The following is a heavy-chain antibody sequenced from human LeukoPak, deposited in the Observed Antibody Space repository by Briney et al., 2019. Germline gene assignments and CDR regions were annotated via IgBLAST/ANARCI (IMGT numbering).Heavy chain of an antibody. CDR2: IYYSGST. Sequence: SETLSLTCTVSGGSISSYYWSWIRQPPGKGLEWLGYIYYSGSTYYNPSLKSRVTISVDTSKNQFSLKLSSVTAADTAVYYCARDHPGIAAAVDNWFDPWGQGTLVTVSS. J-gene: IGHJ5*02. CDR3: ARDHPGIAAAVDNWFDP. V-gene: IGHV4-59*12. CDR1: GGSISSYY. D-gene: IGHD6-13*01.